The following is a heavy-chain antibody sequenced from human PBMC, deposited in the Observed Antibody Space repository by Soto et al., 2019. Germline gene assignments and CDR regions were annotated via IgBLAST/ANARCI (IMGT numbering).Heavy chain of an antibody. CDR3: ARDSTQRYYDFWSGYYSPSWDYYCYYMDV. CDR2: IKQDGSEK. Sequence: GGSLRLSCAASGFTFSSYWMSWVRQAPGKGLEWVANIKQDGSEKYYVDSVKGRFTISRDNAKNSLYLQMNSLRAKETAVYYCARDSTQRYYDFWSGYYSPSWDYYCYYMDVWGKGTTVTVSS. D-gene: IGHD3-3*01. V-gene: IGHV3-7*01. CDR1: GFTFSSYW. J-gene: IGHJ6*03.